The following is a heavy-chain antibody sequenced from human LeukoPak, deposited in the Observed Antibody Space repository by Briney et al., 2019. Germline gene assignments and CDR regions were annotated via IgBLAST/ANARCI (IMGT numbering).Heavy chain of an antibody. J-gene: IGHJ4*02. CDR3: AREIEDSSGYYYDDY. D-gene: IGHD3-22*01. V-gene: IGHV3-21*01. CDR1: GFTFSSYS. CDR2: ISSSSSYI. Sequence: GGSLRLSCAASGFTFSSYSMNWVRQAPGKGLEWVSSISSSSSYIYYADSVKGRFTISRGNAKNSLYLQMNSLRAEDTAVYYCAREIEDSSGYYYDDYWGQGTLVTVSS.